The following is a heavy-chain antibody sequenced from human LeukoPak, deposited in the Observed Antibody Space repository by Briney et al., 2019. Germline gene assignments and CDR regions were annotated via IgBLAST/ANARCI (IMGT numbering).Heavy chain of an antibody. D-gene: IGHD3-3*01. J-gene: IGHJ6*02. Sequence: GGSLRLSCEASGFIFSKNVMNWVRQAPGKGLEWVSSIRGNGDVTYYADSVKGRFTISRDNSKNTLYLQMNSLRAEDTAVYYCAKDGHDFWSGYYTGLSLSLTHHGMDVWGQGTTVTVSS. CDR1: GFIFSKNV. CDR3: AKDGHDFWSGYYTGLSLSLTHHGMDV. V-gene: IGHV3-23*01. CDR2: IRGNGDVT.